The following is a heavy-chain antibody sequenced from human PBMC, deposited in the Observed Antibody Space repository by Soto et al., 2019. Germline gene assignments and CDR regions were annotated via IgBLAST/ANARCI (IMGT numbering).Heavy chain of an antibody. V-gene: IGHV1-8*01. CDR1: GYTFTSYD. D-gene: IGHD4-17*01. Sequence: ASVKVSCKASGYTFTSYDINWVRQATGQGLEWMGWMNPNSGNTGYAQKFQGRVTMTRNTSISTAYMELSSLRSEDTAVYYCAKDLTTVTFTFDYWGQGTLVTVSS. J-gene: IGHJ4*02. CDR3: AKDLTTVTFTFDY. CDR2: MNPNSGNT.